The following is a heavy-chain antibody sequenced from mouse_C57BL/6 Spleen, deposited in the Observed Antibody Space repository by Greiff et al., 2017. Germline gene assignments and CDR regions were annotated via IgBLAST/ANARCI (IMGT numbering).Heavy chain of an antibody. CDR2: INPSNGGT. D-gene: IGHD1-1*01. Sequence: QVQLQQPGTELVKPGASVKLSCKASGYNFTSYWMHWVKQRPGQGLEWIGNINPSNGGTNYNEKFKSKATLTVDKSSSTAYMQLSSLTSEDSAVYYCAREGGPYYGSAIADWGQGTLVTVSA. CDR1: GYNFTSYW. CDR3: AREGGPYYGSAIAD. J-gene: IGHJ3*01. V-gene: IGHV1-53*01.